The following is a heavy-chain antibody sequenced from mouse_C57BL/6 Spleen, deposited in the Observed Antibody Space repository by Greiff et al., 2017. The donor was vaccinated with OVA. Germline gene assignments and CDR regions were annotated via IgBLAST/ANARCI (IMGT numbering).Heavy chain of an antibody. J-gene: IGHJ3*01. Sequence: EVQLQQSGPELVKPGASVKISCKASGYSFTGYYMNWVKQSPEKRLEWIGEINPSTGGTTYNQKFKAKATLTVDKSSSTAYMQLKSLTSEDSAVYYCARVRDYDGEWFAYWGQGTLVTVSA. CDR2: INPSTGGT. CDR3: ARVRDYDGEWFAY. CDR1: GYSFTGYY. V-gene: IGHV1-42*01. D-gene: IGHD2-4*01.